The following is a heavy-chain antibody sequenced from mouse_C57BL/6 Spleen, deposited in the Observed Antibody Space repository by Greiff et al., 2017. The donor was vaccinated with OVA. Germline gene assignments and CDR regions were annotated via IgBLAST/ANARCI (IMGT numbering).Heavy chain of an antibody. Sequence: DVQLVESGPGLVKPSQSLSLTCSVTGYSITSGYYWNWIRQFPGNKLEWMGYISYDGSNNYNPSLKNRISITRDTSKNQFFLKLNSVTTEDTATYYCARYPLGYFDYWGQGTTLTVSS. CDR3: ARYPLGYFDY. CDR1: GYSITSGYY. CDR2: ISYDGSN. J-gene: IGHJ2*01. V-gene: IGHV3-6*01. D-gene: IGHD5-1*01.